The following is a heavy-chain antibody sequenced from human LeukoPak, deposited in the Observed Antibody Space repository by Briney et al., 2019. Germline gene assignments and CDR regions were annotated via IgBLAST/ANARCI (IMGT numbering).Heavy chain of an antibody. V-gene: IGHV3-7*01. CDR1: GFTFSSYW. CDR2: IKKDGSEK. J-gene: IGHJ5*02. D-gene: IGHD2/OR15-2a*01. Sequence: GGSLRLSCAASGFTFSSYWMSWVRQAPGKGLEWVANIKKDGSEKYYADSVKGRFTISRDNSKNTLYLQMNSLRAEDTAVYYCAKDSIAFDPWGQGTLVTVSS. CDR3: AKDSIAFDP.